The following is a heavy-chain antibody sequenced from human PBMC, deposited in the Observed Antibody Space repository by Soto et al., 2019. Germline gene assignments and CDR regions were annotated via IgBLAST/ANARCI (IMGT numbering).Heavy chain of an antibody. CDR2: ISGSGGTT. CDR3: PKTPRQWRVYLDY. Sequence: EVQLLESGGGLVQPGGSLRLSCAASGFTFSNYAIAWVRQAPGKGLEWVSGISGSGGTTYYADSVKGRFTISRDNSKATLHLQMSSVIAADTAVYYCPKTPRQWRVYLDYWGQGDLVTVSS. V-gene: IGHV3-23*01. D-gene: IGHD6-19*01. CDR1: GFTFSNYA. J-gene: IGHJ4*02.